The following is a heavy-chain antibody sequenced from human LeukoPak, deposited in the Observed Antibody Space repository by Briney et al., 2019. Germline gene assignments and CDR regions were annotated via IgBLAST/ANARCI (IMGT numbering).Heavy chain of an antibody. CDR3: ARDPLPYCGGDCYLDY. CDR2: ISSSGSTI. D-gene: IGHD2-21*02. V-gene: IGHV3-48*04. J-gene: IGHJ4*02. Sequence: GGSLRLSCAASGFTFSNYNMNWVRQAPGKGLEWVSYISSSGSTIYYADSVKGRFTISRDNAKNSLYLQMNSLRAEDTAVYYCARDPLPYCGGDCYLDYWGQGALVTVSS. CDR1: GFTFSNYN.